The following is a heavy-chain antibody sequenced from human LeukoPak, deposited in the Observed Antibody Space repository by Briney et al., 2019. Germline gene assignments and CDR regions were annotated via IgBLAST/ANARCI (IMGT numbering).Heavy chain of an antibody. Sequence: GASVKVSCKASGGTFSSYAISWVRQAPGQGLEWMGGIIPIFGTANYAQKFQGRVTITTDESTSTAYMELSSLRSEDTAVYYCARVRRRDGYNWFDPWGQGTLATVSS. V-gene: IGHV1-69*05. D-gene: IGHD5-24*01. CDR2: IIPIFGTA. CDR1: GGTFSSYA. CDR3: ARVRRRDGYNWFDP. J-gene: IGHJ5*02.